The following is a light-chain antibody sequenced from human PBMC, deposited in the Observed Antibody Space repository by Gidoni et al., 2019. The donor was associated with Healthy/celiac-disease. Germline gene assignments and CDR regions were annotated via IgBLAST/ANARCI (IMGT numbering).Light chain of an antibody. CDR3: QQRYSTPWT. J-gene: IGKJ3*01. V-gene: IGKV1-39*01. CDR1: QSISSY. CDR2: AAS. Sequence: DIQMTQSPSSLSASVGDRVTITCRASQSISSYLNWYQQKPGKDPKLLIYAASSLQSGVPSRFSGSGSGRDFTLTISSLQPEDFATYYCQQRYSTPWTFXPXTKVDIK.